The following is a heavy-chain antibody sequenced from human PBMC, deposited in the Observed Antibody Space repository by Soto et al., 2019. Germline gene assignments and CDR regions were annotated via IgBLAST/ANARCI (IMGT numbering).Heavy chain of an antibody. V-gene: IGHV3-23*01. CDR2: IDSTGANT. Sequence: GGSLRLCCVVSRYTFKSHGLSWVRQAPGKGLEWVSTIDSTGANTHYADSVRGRFTISRDNSRNTLHLQMHDLRADDTALYYCVSWVSAHFDYWGQGTLVTVSS. D-gene: IGHD3-16*01. J-gene: IGHJ4*02. CDR1: RYTFKSHG. CDR3: VSWVSAHFDY.